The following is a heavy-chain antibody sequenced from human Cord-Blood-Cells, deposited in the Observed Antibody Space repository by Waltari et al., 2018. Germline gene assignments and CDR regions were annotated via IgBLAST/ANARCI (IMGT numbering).Heavy chain of an antibody. CDR1: GFTFSSYW. V-gene: IGHV3-7*01. CDR3: ARGGKTSIAARPGAFDI. D-gene: IGHD6-6*01. Sequence: EVQLVESGGGLVQPGGSLRLSCAASGFTFSSYWMSWVRQAPGEGLEWVDNIKQDGSEKYYVDSVKGRFTISRDNAKNSLYLQMNSLRAEDTAVYYCARGGKTSIAARPGAFDIWGQGTMVTVSS. CDR2: IKQDGSEK. J-gene: IGHJ3*02.